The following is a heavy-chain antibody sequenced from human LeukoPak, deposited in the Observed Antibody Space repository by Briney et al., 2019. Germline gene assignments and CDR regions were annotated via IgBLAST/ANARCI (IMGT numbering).Heavy chain of an antibody. CDR2: IYYSGTT. V-gene: IGHV4-39*07. J-gene: IGHJ5*02. Sequence: SETLSLTCTVSGSSISSSIYSWGWFRQSPGKGLGWIGSIYYSGTTYYNPSLQSRVTISVDTSKNQFSLKLSSVTAADTAVYYCARGGSYCGGDCYHPLKYNWFDPWGQGTLVTVSS. D-gene: IGHD2-21*02. CDR1: GSSISSSIYS. CDR3: ARGGSYCGGDCYHPLKYNWFDP.